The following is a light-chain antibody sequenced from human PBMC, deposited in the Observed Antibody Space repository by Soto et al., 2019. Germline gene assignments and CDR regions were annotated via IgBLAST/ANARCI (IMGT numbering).Light chain of an antibody. CDR1: QSFSSRY. CDR2: GVS. J-gene: IGKJ1*01. Sequence: EIVLTQSPGTLSASPGEGATLSCRASQSFSSRYLAWYQQKPGQAPRLLIYGVSVRATGIPDRFSGSGSGTDFSLTISRLEPEDSTVYYCQQYGSSPTWTFGQGTKVDI. CDR3: QQYGSSPTWT. V-gene: IGKV3-20*01.